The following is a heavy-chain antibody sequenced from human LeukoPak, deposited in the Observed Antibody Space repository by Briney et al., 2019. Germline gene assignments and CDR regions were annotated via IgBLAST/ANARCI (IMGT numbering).Heavy chain of an antibody. Sequence: ASVKVSCKASGYTFTSYGISWVRQAPGQGLEWMGWISAYNGNTSYAQKLQGRVTMTTDTSTSTAYMELRSLRSDDTAVYYCARDYYDSKAPQRDFDYWGQGTLVTVSS. D-gene: IGHD3-22*01. J-gene: IGHJ4*02. CDR3: ARDYYDSKAPQRDFDY. CDR2: ISAYNGNT. CDR1: GYTFTSYG. V-gene: IGHV1-18*01.